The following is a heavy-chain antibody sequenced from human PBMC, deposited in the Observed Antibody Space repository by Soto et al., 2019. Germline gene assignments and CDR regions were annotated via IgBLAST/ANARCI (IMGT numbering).Heavy chain of an antibody. Sequence: QVQLVQSGAEVKKPGASVKVSCKASGYTFTSYAMHWVRQAPGQRLEWMGWLNAANGDARYSQNFQGRVTITRDTSATTAYMVLSSLRSEDTAVYYCAREAPNIDAFDIWGQGTMVTVSS. CDR3: AREAPNIDAFDI. CDR1: GYTFTSYA. J-gene: IGHJ3*02. V-gene: IGHV1-3*01. CDR2: LNAANGDA. D-gene: IGHD7-27*01.